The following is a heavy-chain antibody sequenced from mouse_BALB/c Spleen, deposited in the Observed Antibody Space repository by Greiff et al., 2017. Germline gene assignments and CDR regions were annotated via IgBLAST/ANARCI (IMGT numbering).Heavy chain of an antibody. Sequence: EVKVVESGGGLVKPGGSLKLSCAASGFTFSDYYMYWVRQTPEKRLEWVATISDGGSYTYYPDSVKGRFTISRDNAKNNLYLQMSSLKSEDTAMYYCARGRDYDYGETWFAYWGQGTLVTVAA. CDR1: GFTFSDYY. J-gene: IGHJ3*01. CDR2: ISDGGSYT. V-gene: IGHV5-4*02. CDR3: ARGRDYDYGETWFAY. D-gene: IGHD2-4*01.